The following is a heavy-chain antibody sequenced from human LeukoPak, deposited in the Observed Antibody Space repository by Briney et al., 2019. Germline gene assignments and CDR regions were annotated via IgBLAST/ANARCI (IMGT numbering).Heavy chain of an antibody. CDR1: GFTFSSYA. CDR2: ISGSGGTT. CDR3: ARVGYYDSSGYYSPFDY. V-gene: IGHV3-23*01. Sequence: GGSLRLSCAASGFTFSSYAMSWVRQAPGKGLEWVSVISGSGGTTYYADSVKGRFTISRDNSKNTLYLQMNSLKAEDTAVYYCARVGYYDSSGYYSPFDYWGQGTLVTVSS. D-gene: IGHD3-22*01. J-gene: IGHJ4*02.